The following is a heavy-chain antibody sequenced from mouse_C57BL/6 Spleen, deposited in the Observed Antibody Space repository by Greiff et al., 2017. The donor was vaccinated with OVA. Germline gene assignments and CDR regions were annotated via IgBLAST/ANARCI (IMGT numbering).Heavy chain of an antibody. CDR2: IYPGNSDT. V-gene: IGHV1-5*01. J-gene: IGHJ2*01. CDR3: TQACECFDY. D-gene: IGHD3-2*02. CDR1: GYTFTSYW. Sequence: VQLQQSGTELVKPGASVKLSCKASGYTFTSYWMHWVKQRPGQGLEWIGAIYPGNSDTSYNQKFKGKAKLTAVTSASTAYMELSCLTTEDSAVSYCTQACECFDYWGQGTPLTVSS.